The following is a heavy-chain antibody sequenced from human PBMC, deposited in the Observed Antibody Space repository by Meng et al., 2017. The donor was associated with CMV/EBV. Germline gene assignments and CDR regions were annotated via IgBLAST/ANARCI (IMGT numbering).Heavy chain of an antibody. Sequence: SVKVSCKASGGTFSSYAISWVRQAPGQGLEWMGGIIPIFGTANYAQKFQGRVTITTDESTSTAYMELSSLRSEDTAVYYCARDYDILTGQGGDWFDPWGQGTLVTVSS. CDR1: GGTFSSYA. D-gene: IGHD3-9*01. CDR3: ARDYDILTGQGGDWFDP. V-gene: IGHV1-69*05. CDR2: IIPIFGTA. J-gene: IGHJ5*02.